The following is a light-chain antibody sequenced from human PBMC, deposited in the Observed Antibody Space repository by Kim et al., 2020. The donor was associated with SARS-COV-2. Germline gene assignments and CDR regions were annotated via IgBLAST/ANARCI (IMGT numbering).Light chain of an antibody. J-gene: IGLJ2*01. V-gene: IGLV1-44*01. Sequence: GQTVTISCSGSSCNIGSNTINWCQQHPGTAPNLLMFGDVRRPPGIPDRCSGSLTGASAALAIGGLQSEDAADYYCSVWDGSLNSAIFGGGTQLTVL. CDR1: SCNIGSNT. CDR2: GDV. CDR3: SVWDGSLNSAI.